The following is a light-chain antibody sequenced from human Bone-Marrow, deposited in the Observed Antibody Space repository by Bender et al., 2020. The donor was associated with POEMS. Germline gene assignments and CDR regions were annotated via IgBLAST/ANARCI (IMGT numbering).Light chain of an antibody. Sequence: QSVLTQPPSASGTPGQSVIISCSGTDSNFGGNNVNWYQQLPGAAPKLVIFSNDQRRAGVPDRFSGSKSGTSASLTISGLRSEDEADYYCATWDDSLSGRVFGGGTKLTVL. CDR3: ATWDDSLSGRV. J-gene: IGLJ3*02. CDR2: SND. V-gene: IGLV1-47*02. CDR1: DSNFGGNN.